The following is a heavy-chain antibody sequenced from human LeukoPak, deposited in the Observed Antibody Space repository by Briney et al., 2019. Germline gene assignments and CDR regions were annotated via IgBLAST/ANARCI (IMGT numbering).Heavy chain of an antibody. D-gene: IGHD2-15*01. J-gene: IGHJ4*02. CDR1: GGSFSGYY. V-gene: IGHV4-34*01. Sequence: PSETLSLTCAVYGGSFSGYYWSWIRQPPGKGLEWIGEINHSGSTNYNPSLKSRVTISVDTSKNQFSLKLSSVIAADTAVYYCARGEYCSGGSCYSVYHYWGQGTLVTVSS. CDR2: INHSGST. CDR3: ARGEYCSGGSCYSVYHY.